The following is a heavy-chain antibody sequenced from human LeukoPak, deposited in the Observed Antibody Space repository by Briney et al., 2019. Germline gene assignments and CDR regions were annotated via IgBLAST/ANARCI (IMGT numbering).Heavy chain of an antibody. CDR1: RFTSSSYE. Sequence: GGSLRLSCAASRFTSSSYEMNWVRQAPGKGLEWVSYISSSGSTIYYPDSVKGRFTISRDNAKNSLYLQMNSLGAEDTAVYYCARGSYYYDSRGYAEGFFDYWGQGTLVTVSS. V-gene: IGHV3-48*03. J-gene: IGHJ4*02. D-gene: IGHD3-22*01. CDR2: ISSSGSTI. CDR3: ARGSYYYDSRGYAEGFFDY.